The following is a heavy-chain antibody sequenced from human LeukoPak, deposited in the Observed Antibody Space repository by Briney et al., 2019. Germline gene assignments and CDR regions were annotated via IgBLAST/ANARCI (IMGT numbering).Heavy chain of an antibody. J-gene: IGHJ6*03. CDR2: INHSGST. D-gene: IGHD4-17*01. Sequence: SETLSLTCAVYGGSFSGYYWSWIRQPPGKGLEWIGEINHSGSTNYNPSLKSRVTISVDTSKNQFSLKLSSVTAADTAVYYCARAITGDYLIGYYYYYYMDVWGKGTTVTISS. V-gene: IGHV4-34*01. CDR1: GGSFSGYY. CDR3: ARAITGDYLIGYYYYYYMDV.